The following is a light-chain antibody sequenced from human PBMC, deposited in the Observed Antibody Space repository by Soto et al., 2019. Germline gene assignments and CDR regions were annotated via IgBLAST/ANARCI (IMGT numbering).Light chain of an antibody. CDR1: KLGSKI. J-gene: IGLJ1*01. CDR2: DAT. V-gene: IGLV3-21*02. CDR3: QVWASAAEFFV. Sequence: SYELTQPPSVSVAPGQTARITCGGDKLGSKIVHWYKQRPGQAPVAVVFDATDRPSGIPDRFSASRSGDTATLTISRVDAGDEAGYFCQVWASAAEFFVFGSGTKATVL.